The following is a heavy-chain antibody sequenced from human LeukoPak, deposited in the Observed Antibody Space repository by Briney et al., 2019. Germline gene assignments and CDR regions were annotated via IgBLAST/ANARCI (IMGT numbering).Heavy chain of an antibody. V-gene: IGHV3-9*01. J-gene: IGHJ4*02. D-gene: IGHD6-13*01. Sequence: GRSLRLSCAASGFTFDDYAMHWVRQAPGKGLEWVSGISWNSGSIGYADSVKGRFTISRDNAKNSLYLQMNSLRAEDTALYYCAKDTSIAAAGGTFFDYWGQGTLVTVSS. CDR3: AKDTSIAAAGGTFFDY. CDR1: GFTFDDYA. CDR2: ISWNSGSI.